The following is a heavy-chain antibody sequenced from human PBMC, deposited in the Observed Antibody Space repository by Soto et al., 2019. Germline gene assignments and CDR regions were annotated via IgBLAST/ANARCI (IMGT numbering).Heavy chain of an antibody. V-gene: IGHV4-59*11. CDR2: LYYSGTT. CDR1: GASISTQS. J-gene: IGHJ4*02. D-gene: IGHD3-3*01. Sequence: QVQLQESGPGLVKPSETLSLTCTVSGASISTQSWNWIRQAPGKGLEWIGYLYYSGTTNYNPSLKSRFTISVDTSKNQVALKWTSVTAADTAVYFCARGLSWSPYFESWGQGILVTVSS. CDR3: ARGLSWSPYFES.